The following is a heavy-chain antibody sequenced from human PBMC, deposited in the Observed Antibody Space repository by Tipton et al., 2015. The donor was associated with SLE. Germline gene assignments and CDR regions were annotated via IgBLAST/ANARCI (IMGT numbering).Heavy chain of an antibody. Sequence: TLSLTCAVYGGSFSGYYWSWIRQPPGKGLEWIGEINHSGSTNYNPSLKSRVTISVDTSKNQFSLKLSSVTAADTAVYYCARDRRVRSHFRDSNYLLGAFDIWGQGTMVTVSS. J-gene: IGHJ3*02. CDR3: ARDRRVRSHFRDSNYLLGAFDI. CDR1: GGSFSGYY. CDR2: INHSGST. D-gene: IGHD4-11*01. V-gene: IGHV4-34*01.